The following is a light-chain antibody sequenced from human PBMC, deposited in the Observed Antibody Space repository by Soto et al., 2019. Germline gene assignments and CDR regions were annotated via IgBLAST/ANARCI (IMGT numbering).Light chain of an antibody. Sequence: QSALTQPASVSGSPGQSITISCTGTNSDIGSYDLVSWYQQHPGKAPKLIIHEVTVRPSGVSNRFSGSKSGNTASLTISGFQADDEADYYCCSYAGLGTYVFGSGTKVTVL. CDR3: CSYAGLGTYV. CDR1: NSDIGSYDL. J-gene: IGLJ1*01. V-gene: IGLV2-23*02. CDR2: EVT.